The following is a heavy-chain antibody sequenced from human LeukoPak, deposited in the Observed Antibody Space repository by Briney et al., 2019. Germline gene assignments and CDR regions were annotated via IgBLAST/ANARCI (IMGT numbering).Heavy chain of an antibody. Sequence: SETLSLTCAVYGGSFRGYYWSWIRQPPGKGLEWIGEINHSGSTNYNPSLKSRVTISVDTSKNQFSLKLSSVTAADTAVYYCARSRVPPWSYDSSGYHPGWFDPWGQGTLVTVSS. D-gene: IGHD3-22*01. V-gene: IGHV4-34*01. CDR2: INHSGST. J-gene: IGHJ5*02. CDR3: ARSRVPPWSYDSSGYHPGWFDP. CDR1: GGSFRGYY.